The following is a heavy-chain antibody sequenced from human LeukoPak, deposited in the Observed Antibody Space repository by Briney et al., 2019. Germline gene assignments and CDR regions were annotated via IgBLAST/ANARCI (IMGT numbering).Heavy chain of an antibody. V-gene: IGHV3-48*02. CDR1: GLTFSTTS. Sequence: PGGSLRLSCVVSGLTFSTTSMNWVRQAPGKGLEWVSFISGSGTTIYYTDSVKGRFTISRDNARDSVYLQMNSLRDEDTATYYCTRGAIPGYGDNWFWFDPWGQGTLVSVSS. D-gene: IGHD1-1*01. CDR3: TRGAIPGYGDNWFWFDP. J-gene: IGHJ5*02. CDR2: ISGSGTTI.